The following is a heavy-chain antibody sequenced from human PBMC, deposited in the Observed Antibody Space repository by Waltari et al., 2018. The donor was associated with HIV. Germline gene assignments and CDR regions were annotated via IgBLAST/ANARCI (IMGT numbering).Heavy chain of an antibody. CDR3: ARLPIAGANAAFDL. D-gene: IGHD1-26*01. V-gene: IGHV1-3*01. CDR1: GYSFATYA. J-gene: IGHJ3*01. Sequence: QVQLVQSGAEVKKPGASVTVSCEASGYSFATYAIHWVRLAPGQRLEWKPGINVASGNTNDAQRFRGRGTITRDTSASTGHMEVSSLTSEDTAVYYCARLPIAGANAAFDLWGQGTMVTVSS. CDR2: INVASGNT.